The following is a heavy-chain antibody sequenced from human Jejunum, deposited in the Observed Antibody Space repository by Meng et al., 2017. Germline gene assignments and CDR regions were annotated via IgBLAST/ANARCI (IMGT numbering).Heavy chain of an antibody. Sequence: VQMGESRPALSKPSGTLPPTCAVSGDSLRPNWWNWVRQPPGKGLEWIGEIYHSGAFNYNPSLRRRVTISVDKSKNQVSLKLDSLTAADTAVYYCARGAIGTRPFDYWGQGTLVTVSS. CDR3: ARGAIGTRPFDY. V-gene: IGHV4-4*02. CDR2: IYHSGAF. D-gene: IGHD2-21*01. CDR1: GDSLRPNW. J-gene: IGHJ4*02.